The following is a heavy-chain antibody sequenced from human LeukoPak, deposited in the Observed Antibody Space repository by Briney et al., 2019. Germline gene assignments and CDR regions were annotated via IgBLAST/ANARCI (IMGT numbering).Heavy chain of an antibody. CDR3: VRDNYGVDY. CDR2: VTSDGSTT. V-gene: IGHV3-74*03. J-gene: IGHJ4*02. D-gene: IGHD3-16*01. CDR1: GFTFSRYW. Sequence: GGSLRLSCAASGFTFSRYWMQWVRQAPGKGLVWVSHVTSDGSTTTYADSVKGRFTTSRDNAKNTLYLQMNSLRAEDTAVYYCVRDNYGVDYWGQGTLVTVSS.